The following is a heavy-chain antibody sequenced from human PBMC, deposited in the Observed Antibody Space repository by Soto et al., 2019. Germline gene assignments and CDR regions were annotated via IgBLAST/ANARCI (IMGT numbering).Heavy chain of an antibody. CDR3: ARGTLERFSTMVRGATGV. Sequence: SETLSLTCTVSGGSISSGGYYWSWIRQHPGKGLEWIGYIYYSGSTYYNPSLKSRVTISVDTSKNQFSLKLSSVTAADTAVYYCARGTLERFSTMVRGATGVWGQGTLVTVSS. J-gene: IGHJ4*02. CDR2: IYYSGST. V-gene: IGHV4-31*03. D-gene: IGHD3-10*01. CDR1: GGSISSGGYY.